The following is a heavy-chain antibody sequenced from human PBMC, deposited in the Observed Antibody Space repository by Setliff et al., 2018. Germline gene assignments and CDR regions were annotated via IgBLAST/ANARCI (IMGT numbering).Heavy chain of an antibody. CDR1: GGSVRGYY. Sequence: PSETLSLTCTVSGGSVRGYYWSWIRQPPGKGLEWIGYMYYSGDTNYNPSLKSRATVSVDTSTSQFSLRLSSVTAADTAVYYCARHYTYYYYYYMDVWGKGTTVTVSS. CDR3: ARHYTYYYYYYMDV. J-gene: IGHJ6*03. V-gene: IGHV4-59*08. D-gene: IGHD4-4*01. CDR2: MYYSGDT.